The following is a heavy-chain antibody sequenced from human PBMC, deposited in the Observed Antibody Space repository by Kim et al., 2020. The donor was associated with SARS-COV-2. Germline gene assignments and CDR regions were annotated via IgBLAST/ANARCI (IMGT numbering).Heavy chain of an antibody. D-gene: IGHD4-17*01. CDR1: GFTFSSDG. J-gene: IGHJ4*02. V-gene: IGHV3-33*05. Sequence: GGSLRLSCAASGFTFSSDGMHWVRQAPGKGLEWVAVISYDGSNKYYADSVKGRFTISRDNSKNTLHLQMNSLRAEETAVYYCARGNLGDYGDYVDPDYWGQGTLVTVSS. CDR2: ISYDGSNK. CDR3: ARGNLGDYGDYVDPDY.